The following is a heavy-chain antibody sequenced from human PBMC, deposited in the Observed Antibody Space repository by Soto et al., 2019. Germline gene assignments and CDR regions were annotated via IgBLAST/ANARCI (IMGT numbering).Heavy chain of an antibody. CDR2: IFPSDSDT. D-gene: IGHD3-22*01. Sequence: GESLKISCRTSGYRFTSYWIALVRQMPGKGLEWMGIIFPSDSDTRYSPSFQGQVTISADRSTSTVFLQWASLKASDTAVYFCARKDKSGYFNWFDPWGQGTLVTVSS. CDR3: ARKDKSGYFNWFDP. V-gene: IGHV5-51*01. J-gene: IGHJ5*02. CDR1: GYRFTSYW.